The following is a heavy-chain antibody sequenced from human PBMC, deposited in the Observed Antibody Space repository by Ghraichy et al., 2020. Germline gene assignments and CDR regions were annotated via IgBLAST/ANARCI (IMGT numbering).Heavy chain of an antibody. Sequence: SETLSLTCSVSGGSVNIGSYYWTWIRQPPGKGLEWIGYIYSSGSTNYNPSLKSRVTISIDTSKNQFSLKLSSVTAADTAVYYCAGSNGVLYDSTAEDWGQGTLVTVSS. D-gene: IGHD3-22*01. J-gene: IGHJ4*02. CDR3: AGSNGVLYDSTAED. CDR2: IYSSGST. V-gene: IGHV4-61*01. CDR1: GGSVNIGSYY.